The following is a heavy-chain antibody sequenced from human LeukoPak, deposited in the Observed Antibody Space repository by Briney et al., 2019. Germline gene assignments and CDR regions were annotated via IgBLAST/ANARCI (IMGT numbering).Heavy chain of an antibody. D-gene: IGHD3-10*01. CDR2: ISYDGSNK. V-gene: IGHV3-30*03. CDR1: GFTFSSYG. Sequence: GGSLRLSCAASGFTFSSYGMHWVRQAPGKGLEWVAVISYDGSNKYYADSVKGRFTISRDNSKNTLYLQMNSLRAEDTAVYYCARGVKTIDYWGQGTLVTVSS. CDR3: ARGVKTIDY. J-gene: IGHJ4*02.